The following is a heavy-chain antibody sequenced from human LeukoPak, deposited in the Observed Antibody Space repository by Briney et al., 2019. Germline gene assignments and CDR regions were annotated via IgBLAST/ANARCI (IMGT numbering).Heavy chain of an antibody. Sequence: ASVTLSCTASGYTFTSYDINWVRHAPGPGLEWMGWMNPNSGNTAYAQKFQDRVTMTRNTSISTAYMELSSLRSEDTAVYYCARGLYSSGYWFRYWGRGTLVTVSS. CDR1: GYTFTSYD. CDR2: MNPNSGNT. V-gene: IGHV1-8*01. D-gene: IGHD3-22*01. CDR3: ARGLYSSGYWFRY. J-gene: IGHJ4*02.